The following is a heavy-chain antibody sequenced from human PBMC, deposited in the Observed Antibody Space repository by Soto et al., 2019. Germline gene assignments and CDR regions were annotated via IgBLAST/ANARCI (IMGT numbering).Heavy chain of an antibody. CDR1: CGSIRDYF. V-gene: IGHV4-59*01. CDR3: ARVGGDDFGDSGGFDY. CDR2: IYYSGRT. J-gene: IGHJ4*02. Sequence: NPSETLSLTCTVSCGSIRDYFWTWIRQPPGKGLEWIGYIYYSGRTNYNPSLKSRVSISVDTSKNHFSLQLRSVTAADTAVYYCARVGGDDFGDSGGFDYWGQGTLVTVSS. D-gene: IGHD4-17*01.